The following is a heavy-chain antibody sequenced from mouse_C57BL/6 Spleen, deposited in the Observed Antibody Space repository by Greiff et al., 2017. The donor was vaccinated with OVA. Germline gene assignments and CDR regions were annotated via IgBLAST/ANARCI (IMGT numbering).Heavy chain of an antibody. CDR2: IYPGDGDT. CDR1: GYAFSSSW. V-gene: IGHV1-82*01. CDR3: ARDGYDGPWFAY. D-gene: IGHD2-2*01. Sequence: VKLVESGPELVKPGASVKISCKASGYAFSSSWMNWVKQRPGKGLEWIGRIYPGDGDTNYNGKFKGKATLTADKSSSTAYMQLSSLTSEDSAVYFCARDGYDGPWFAYWGQGTLVTVSA. J-gene: IGHJ3*01.